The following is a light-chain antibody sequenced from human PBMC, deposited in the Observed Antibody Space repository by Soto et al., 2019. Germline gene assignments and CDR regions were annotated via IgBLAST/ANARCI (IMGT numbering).Light chain of an antibody. J-gene: IGLJ1*01. CDR3: SSYTSSRNLV. V-gene: IGLV2-14*01. Sequence: QSVLTQPASVSGSPGQSITISCTGTSSDVGAYNYVSWYQQHPGKAPKLMIYEVSNRPSGVSHRFSGSKSDNTASLTISGLQTDDEADYYCSSYTSSRNLVFGTGTKVTVL. CDR2: EVS. CDR1: SSDVGAYNY.